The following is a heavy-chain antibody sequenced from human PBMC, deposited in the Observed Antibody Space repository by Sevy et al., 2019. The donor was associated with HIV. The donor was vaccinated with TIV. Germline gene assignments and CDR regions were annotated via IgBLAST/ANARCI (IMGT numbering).Heavy chain of an antibody. V-gene: IGHV3-7*01. D-gene: IGHD3-16*01. CDR1: GFTFSSSW. CDR3: ARDPAYGAYDI. Sequence: GGSLRLSCVASGFTFSSSWMTWVRQAPGKGPEYVANINKDGSRKYQLYSMKGRFTISRDNARNSLYLQMNGLRVEDTAMYYCARDPAYGAYDIWGQGAMVTVSS. CDR2: INKDGSRK. J-gene: IGHJ3*02.